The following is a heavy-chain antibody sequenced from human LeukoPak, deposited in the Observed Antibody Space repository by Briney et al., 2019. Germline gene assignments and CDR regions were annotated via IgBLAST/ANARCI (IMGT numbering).Heavy chain of an antibody. J-gene: IGHJ4*02. CDR2: INPSGGTT. Sequence: ASVKASCKASGYTFINYYMHWVRQALGQGLEWMGIINPSGGTTSYAQNFQGRVTMTRDTSTSTVYMELSSLRSEDTAVYYCAREIGPRQLHLWGSAFDYWGQGTLVTVSS. CDR3: AREIGPRQLHLWGSAFDY. V-gene: IGHV1-46*01. CDR1: GYTFINYY. D-gene: IGHD5-18*01.